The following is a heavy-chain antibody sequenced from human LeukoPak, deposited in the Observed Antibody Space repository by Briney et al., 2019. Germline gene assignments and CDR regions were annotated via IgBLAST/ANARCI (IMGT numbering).Heavy chain of an antibody. D-gene: IGHD3-22*01. CDR3: ARAGGYYDNAFDI. J-gene: IGHJ3*02. V-gene: IGHV1-69*02. CDR1: GGTFSSYT. Sequence: ASVKVSFKASGGTFSSYTISWVRQAPGQGLEWMGRIIPILGIANYAQKFQGRVTITADKSTSTAYMELSSLRSEDTAVYYCARAGGYYDNAFDIWGQGTMVTVSS. CDR2: IIPILGIA.